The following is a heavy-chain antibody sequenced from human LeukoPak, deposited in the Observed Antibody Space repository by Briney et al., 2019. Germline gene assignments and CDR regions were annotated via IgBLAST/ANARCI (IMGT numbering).Heavy chain of an antibody. CDR1: GFTFSHSW. J-gene: IGHJ4*02. Sequence: GGSLRLSCVASGFTFSHSWMTWVRQAPGKGLEWVANIKQDGSKKSYGDSVKGRFTISRDNAKNSLYLQMNSLRAEDTAIYYCTRVGYIDEGIDYWGQGTLVTVSS. CDR2: IKQDGSKK. D-gene: IGHD5-24*01. V-gene: IGHV3-7*04. CDR3: TRVGYIDEGIDY.